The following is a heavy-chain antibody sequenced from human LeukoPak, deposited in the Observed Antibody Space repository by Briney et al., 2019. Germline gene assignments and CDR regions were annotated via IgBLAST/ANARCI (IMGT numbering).Heavy chain of an antibody. D-gene: IGHD4-11*01. CDR2: IKSDGIST. CDR1: GFTFSTYW. J-gene: IGHJ4*02. Sequence: GGSLRLSCAAPGFTFSTYWMHWVRQAPGKGLVWVSHIKSDGISTTYADSVKGRFTISRDNAKNTLYLQMNSLRAEDTAVYYCARDRAYTQDYWGQGTLVTVSS. CDR3: ARDRAYTQDY. V-gene: IGHV3-74*01.